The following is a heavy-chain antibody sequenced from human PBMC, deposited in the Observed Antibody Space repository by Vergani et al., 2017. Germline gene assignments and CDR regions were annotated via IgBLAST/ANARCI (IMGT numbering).Heavy chain of an antibody. J-gene: IGHJ2*01. CDR1: GGTFSSYA. CDR3: ARAKLPPRYFDWSRLGYFDL. CDR2: IIPIFGTA. D-gene: IGHD3-9*01. V-gene: IGHV1-69*01. Sequence: QVQLVQSGAEVKKPGSSVKVSCKASGGTFSSYAISWVRQAPGQGLEWMGGIIPIFGTANYAQKFQGRFTITADESTSTAYMELSSLRSADTAVYYCARAKLPPRYFDWSRLGYFDLWGRGTLVTVSS.